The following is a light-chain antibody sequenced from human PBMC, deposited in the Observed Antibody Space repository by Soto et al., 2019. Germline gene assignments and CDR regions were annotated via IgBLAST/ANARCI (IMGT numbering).Light chain of an antibody. Sequence: QSALTQPASVSGSPGQSITISCTGTSSDVGGYNYVSWYQQHPGKAPKLMIYDVSNRPSGVSNRFSGSESGNTASLTISGLQAEDEADYYCSSYTSSSTLGLIFGGGTKVTVL. CDR1: SSDVGGYNY. V-gene: IGLV2-14*03. J-gene: IGLJ2*01. CDR2: DVS. CDR3: SSYTSSSTLGLI.